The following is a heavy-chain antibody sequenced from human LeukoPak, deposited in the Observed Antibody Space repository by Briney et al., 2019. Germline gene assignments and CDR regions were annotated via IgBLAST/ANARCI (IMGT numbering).Heavy chain of an antibody. J-gene: IGHJ4*02. D-gene: IGHD3/OR15-3a*01. CDR1: GFNFQTFD. Sequence: GGSLRLSCAASGFNFQTFDMHWVRQVPGKGLDWVAAISFDGSEEYYADSVKGRFTVSRDNSKNTLYLQMNSLRAEDTAVYYCAAYDFWSGYSAGIDYWGQGTLVIVSS. V-gene: IGHV3-30*03. CDR3: AAYDFWSGYSAGIDY. CDR2: ISFDGSEE.